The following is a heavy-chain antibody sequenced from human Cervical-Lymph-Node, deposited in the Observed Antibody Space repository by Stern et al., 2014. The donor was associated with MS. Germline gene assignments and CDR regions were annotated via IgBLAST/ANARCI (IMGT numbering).Heavy chain of an antibody. CDR3: ATGRHMVRGVYFDY. CDR1: GYTLTELS. D-gene: IGHD3-10*01. CDR2: FNPENGET. J-gene: IGHJ4*02. V-gene: IGHV1-24*01. Sequence: VQLGESGAEVKKPGASVKVSCKVSGYTLTELSMHWVRQAPGKGLEWMGGFNPENGETIYPQKFQGKVTMTEDTSTDPAYMELSSLRSEDTAVYYCATGRHMVRGVYFDYWGQGTLVTVSS.